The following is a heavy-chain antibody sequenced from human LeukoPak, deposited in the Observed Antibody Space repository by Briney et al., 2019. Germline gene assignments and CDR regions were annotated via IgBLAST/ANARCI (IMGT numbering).Heavy chain of an antibody. CDR2: IYYSGST. CDR1: GVSISSSNYY. J-gene: IGHJ4*02. D-gene: IGHD3-10*01. V-gene: IGHV4-39*01. CDR3: ARLNPYGSGSYYRGNFDY. Sequence: SETLSLTCTVSGVSISSSNYYWGWLRQPPGKGLEWIATIYYSGSTYYNPSLKSRISISIDTSKNQFSLKLNSVTAADTAVYYCARLNPYGSGSYYRGNFDYWGQGTLVTVSS.